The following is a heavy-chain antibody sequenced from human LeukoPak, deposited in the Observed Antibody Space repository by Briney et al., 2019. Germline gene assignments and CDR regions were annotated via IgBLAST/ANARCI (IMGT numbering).Heavy chain of an antibody. D-gene: IGHD3-3*01. CDR1: GGSFSGYY. CDR2: INHSGST. CDR3: ARGLPITIFGVVIIGIYFDY. V-gene: IGHV4-34*01. J-gene: IGHJ4*02. Sequence: SETLSLTCAVYGGSFSGYYWSWIRQPPGKGLEWIGEINHSGSTNYNPSLKSRVTISVDTSKNQFSLKLSSVTAADTAVYYCARGLPITIFGVVIIGIYFDYWGQGTLVTVSS.